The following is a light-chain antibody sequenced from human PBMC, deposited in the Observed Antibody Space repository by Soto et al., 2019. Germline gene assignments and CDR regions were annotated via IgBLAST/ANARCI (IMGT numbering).Light chain of an antibody. Sequence: HSALTQPASVSGSPGQSITISCAGTSSDVGGYNYVSWYQQHPGKAPKLIIFEVSNRPSGVSNRFSASKSVNTASLTISGLQTEDEADYFCSSYTSSNTYVFGTGTKVTVL. CDR1: SSDVGGYNY. V-gene: IGLV2-14*01. CDR2: EVS. CDR3: SSYTSSNTYV. J-gene: IGLJ1*01.